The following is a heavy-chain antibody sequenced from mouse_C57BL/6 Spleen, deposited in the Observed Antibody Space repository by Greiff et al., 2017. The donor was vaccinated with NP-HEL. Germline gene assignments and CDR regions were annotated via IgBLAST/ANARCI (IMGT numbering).Heavy chain of an antibody. CDR3: ARQEDDGYLWFAY. CDR1: GFTFSDYG. CDR2: ISNLAYSI. Sequence: EVQVVESGGGLVQPGGSLKLSCAASGFTFSDYGMAWVRQAPRKGPEWVAFISNLAYSIYYADTVTGRFTISRENAKNTLYLEMSSLRSEDTAMYYCARQEDDGYLWFAYWGQGTLVTVSA. J-gene: IGHJ3*01. D-gene: IGHD2-3*01. V-gene: IGHV5-15*01.